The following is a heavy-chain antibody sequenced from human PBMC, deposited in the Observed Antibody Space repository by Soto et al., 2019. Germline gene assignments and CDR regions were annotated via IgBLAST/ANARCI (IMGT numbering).Heavy chain of an antibody. V-gene: IGHV3-30-3*01. D-gene: IGHD3-22*01. CDR2: ISYDGSKR. CDR3: AREGDSSGYPVYFDY. Sequence: PLRLSCAASGVTFISYAMHWVRQAPGKGLEWVAVISYDGSKRDYADSVKGRFTVSRDNSENTLSLQMNNLRAEDTGVYYCAREGDSSGYPVYFDYWGQGTVVTVSS. J-gene: IGHJ4*02. CDR1: GVTFISYA.